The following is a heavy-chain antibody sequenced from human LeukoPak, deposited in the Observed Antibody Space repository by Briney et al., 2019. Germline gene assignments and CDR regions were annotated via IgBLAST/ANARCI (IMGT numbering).Heavy chain of an antibody. D-gene: IGHD6-13*01. J-gene: IGHJ4*02. V-gene: IGHV4-59*01. Sequence: PSETLSLTCTASGGSISSYYWSWIRQPPGKGVEWIGYIYYSGSTNYNPSLKSRVTISVDTSKNQFSLKLSSVTAADTAVYYCAREGGGSSWYAYWGQGTLVTVSS. CDR3: AREGGGSSWYAY. CDR2: IYYSGST. CDR1: GGSISSYY.